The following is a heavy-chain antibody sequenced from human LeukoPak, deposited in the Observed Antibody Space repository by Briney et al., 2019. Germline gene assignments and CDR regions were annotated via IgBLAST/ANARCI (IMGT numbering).Heavy chain of an antibody. D-gene: IGHD1-26*01. Sequence: GGSLRLSCAASGFTVSSNYMSWVRQAPGKGLEWVSVIYSGGSTYYADPVKGRFTISRDNSKNTLYLQMNSLRAEDTAVYYCAKDPRYSGSYSDYWGQGTLVTVSS. J-gene: IGHJ4*02. CDR2: IYSGGST. CDR1: GFTVSSNY. CDR3: AKDPRYSGSYSDY. V-gene: IGHV3-53*01.